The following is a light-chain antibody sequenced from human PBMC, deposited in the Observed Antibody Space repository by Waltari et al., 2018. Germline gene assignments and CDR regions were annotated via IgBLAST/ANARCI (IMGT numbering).Light chain of an antibody. J-gene: IGLJ1*01. CDR2: DGN. Sequence: WYRQHPAWAPKLILYDGNKRPSVVPCRFAVSRSGNTASLTISGLRPDDEADYFCSSYAGTLIYVFGPGTKVTVL. CDR3: SSYAGTLIYV. V-gene: IGLV2-11*03.